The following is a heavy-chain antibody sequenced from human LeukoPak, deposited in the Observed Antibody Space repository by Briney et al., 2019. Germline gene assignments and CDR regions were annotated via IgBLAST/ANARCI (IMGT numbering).Heavy chain of an antibody. Sequence: GGSLRLSCAASGLTLSNAWVSWVRQAPGKGLEWVGRIRSKTDGGTTDYFAPVKGRFTISRDDSRDTLYLQMNSLKSEDTAVYYCTKQVGDQGVLEYWGQGTPVTVSS. CDR3: TKQVGDQGVLEY. CDR2: IRSKTDGGTT. CDR1: GLTLSNAW. J-gene: IGHJ4*02. V-gene: IGHV3-15*01. D-gene: IGHD1-26*01.